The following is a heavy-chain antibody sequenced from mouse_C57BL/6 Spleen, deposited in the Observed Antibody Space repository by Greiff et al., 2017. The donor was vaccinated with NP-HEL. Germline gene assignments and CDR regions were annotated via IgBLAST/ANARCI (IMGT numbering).Heavy chain of an antibody. CDR1: GYTFTSYW. V-gene: IGHV1-69*01. CDR2: IDPSDSYT. CDR3: GRLGYYGRFDY. J-gene: IGHJ2*01. D-gene: IGHD1-1*01. Sequence: QVQLQQPGAELVMPGASVKLSCKASGYTFTSYWMHWVKQRPGQGLEWIGEIDPSDSYTNYNQKFKGKSTLTVAQSSSTAYMQLSSLTSEDSAVYYCGRLGYYGRFDYWGQGTTLTVSA.